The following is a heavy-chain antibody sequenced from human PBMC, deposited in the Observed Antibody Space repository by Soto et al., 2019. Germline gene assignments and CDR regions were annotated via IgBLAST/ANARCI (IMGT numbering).Heavy chain of an antibody. CDR2: INAGNGNT. D-gene: IGHD2-21*01. CDR1: GYTFTSYA. Sequence: ASVKVSCKASGYTFTSYAMHWVRQAPGQRLEWMGWINAGNGNTKYSQKFQGRVTITRDTSASTAYMELSSLRSEDTAVYYCPRVGHINWFDPWGQGTLVTVSS. V-gene: IGHV1-3*01. J-gene: IGHJ5*02. CDR3: PRVGHINWFDP.